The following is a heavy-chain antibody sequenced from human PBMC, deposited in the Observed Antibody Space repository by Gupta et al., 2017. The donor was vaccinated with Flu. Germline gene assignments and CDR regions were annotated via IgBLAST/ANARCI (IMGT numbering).Heavy chain of an antibody. Sequence: SSYEMSWVRQAPGKGLEWVSYISNTGHTIYYAASVKGRFTISRDNARNSLYLQMSRLRAEDTAVYYCARSDHSTSSYAFDVWGQGTMVTVSS. CDR2: ISNTGHTI. J-gene: IGHJ3*01. V-gene: IGHV3-48*03. CDR1: SSYE. CDR3: ARSDHSTSSYAFDV. D-gene: IGHD6-6*01.